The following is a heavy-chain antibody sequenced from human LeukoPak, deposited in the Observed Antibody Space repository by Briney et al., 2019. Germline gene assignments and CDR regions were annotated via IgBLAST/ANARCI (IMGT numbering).Heavy chain of an antibody. CDR2: ISGRGSTI. J-gene: IGHJ4*02. V-gene: IGHV3-23*01. CDR1: GFTFTNYA. CDR3: AKDLLRDGYNYASSFDY. D-gene: IGHD5-24*01. Sequence: PGGSLRLSCAASGFTFTNYAVAWVRQAPGKGLEWVSVISGRGSTIYYADSVRGRFSISRDNSKNTLYLQMNSLRAEDTAVYYCAKDLLRDGYNYASSFDYWGQGTLVTVSS.